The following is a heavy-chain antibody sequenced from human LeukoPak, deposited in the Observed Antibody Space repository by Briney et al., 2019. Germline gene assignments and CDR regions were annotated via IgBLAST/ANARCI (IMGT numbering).Heavy chain of an antibody. CDR2: IYYSGST. D-gene: IGHD6-13*01. CDR1: GGSISSYY. J-gene: IGHJ4*02. V-gene: IGHV4-59*01. Sequence: SETLSLTCTVSGGSISSYYWSWIRQPPGKGLEWIGYIYYSGSTNYNPSLKSRVTTSVDTSKNQFSLKLSSVTAADTAVYYCARTRIAAAGGGDYFDYWGQGTLVTVSS. CDR3: ARTRIAAAGGGDYFDY.